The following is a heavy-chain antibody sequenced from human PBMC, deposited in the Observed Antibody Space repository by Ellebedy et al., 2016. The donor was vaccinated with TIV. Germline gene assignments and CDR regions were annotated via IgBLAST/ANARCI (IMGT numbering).Heavy chain of an antibody. J-gene: IGHJ4*02. CDR1: GYTFTSYV. CDR2: ISVYNGNT. V-gene: IGHV1-18*01. Sequence: AASVKVSCQAFGYTFTSYVISWVRQAPGQGPEWMGWISVYNGNTKYGQRVQGRVTMTTDTSTTTAYMELRSLTSDDTAVYYCARAHYGSGSYSHFDYWGQGTLVTVSS. CDR3: ARAHYGSGSYSHFDY. D-gene: IGHD3-10*01.